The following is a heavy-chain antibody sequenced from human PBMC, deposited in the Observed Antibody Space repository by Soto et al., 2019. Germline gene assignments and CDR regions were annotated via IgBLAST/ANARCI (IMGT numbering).Heavy chain of an antibody. V-gene: IGHV3-23*01. Sequence: PGGSLSLSCTASGFTFSSYAMSWVRQAPGKGLQLVSIVTNTGGDKLYADAVKGRFTISRDNSKNTLYLQMNNLRAEDAAIYYCAKTSGPSYPESRVFDLWGQGTRVTVSS. CDR1: GFTFSSYA. CDR2: VTNTGGDK. J-gene: IGHJ4*02. CDR3: AKTSGPSYPESRVFDL. D-gene: IGHD3-9*01.